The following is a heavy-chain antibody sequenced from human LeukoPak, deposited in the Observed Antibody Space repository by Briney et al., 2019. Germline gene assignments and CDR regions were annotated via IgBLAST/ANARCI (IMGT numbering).Heavy chain of an antibody. CDR3: ARAWVVVPAAIDYYYMDV. D-gene: IGHD2-2*02. Sequence: ASVKVSCKASGGTFSSYTISWVRQAPGQGLEWMGRIIPILGIANYAQKFQGRATITADKSTSTAYMELSSLRSEDTAVYYCARAWVVVPAAIDYYYMDVWGKGTTVTVSS. V-gene: IGHV1-69*02. CDR2: IIPILGIA. CDR1: GGTFSSYT. J-gene: IGHJ6*03.